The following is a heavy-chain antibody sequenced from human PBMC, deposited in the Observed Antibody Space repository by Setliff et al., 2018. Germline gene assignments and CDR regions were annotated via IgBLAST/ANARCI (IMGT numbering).Heavy chain of an antibody. J-gene: IGHJ6*02. V-gene: IGHV3-49*04. CDR1: GFTFGDYA. Sequence: LRLSCTASGFTFGDYAMSWVRQAPGKGLEWVGFIKSKAYGGTTEYAASVKGRFTISRDDSKSIAYLQMNSLKTEDTAVYYCTRVGRQLVYYYYGMDVWGQGTTVTVSS. D-gene: IGHD6-13*01. CDR2: IKSKAYGGTT. CDR3: TRVGRQLVYYYYGMDV.